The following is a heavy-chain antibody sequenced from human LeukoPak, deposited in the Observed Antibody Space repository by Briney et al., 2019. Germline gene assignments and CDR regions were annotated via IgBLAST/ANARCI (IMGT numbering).Heavy chain of an antibody. Sequence: GSLRLSCAASGFTFSSYGMHWVRQAPGKGLEWVAVISYDGDNKYYADSVKGRFTISRDNSKNTLYLQMNRLRAEDTAVYYCAKDALRCTNGVCYTGDYYYYYYMDVRGKGTTVTVSS. CDR2: ISYDGDNK. V-gene: IGHV3-30*18. CDR3: AKDALRCTNGVCYTGDYYYYYYMDV. J-gene: IGHJ6*03. CDR1: GFTFSSYG. D-gene: IGHD2-8*01.